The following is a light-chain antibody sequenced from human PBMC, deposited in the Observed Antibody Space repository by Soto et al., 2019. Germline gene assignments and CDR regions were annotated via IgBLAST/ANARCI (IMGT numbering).Light chain of an antibody. CDR1: QSITRW. Sequence: GASVTITFRASQSITRWLAWYQQNPGKAPKLLIYDASRLQSGVPSRFSGSGSGTEFTLTISSLQPEDFAVYYCQQYNNWPQTFGQGTKVDIK. V-gene: IGKV1-5*01. CDR3: QQYNNWPQT. J-gene: IGKJ1*01. CDR2: DAS.